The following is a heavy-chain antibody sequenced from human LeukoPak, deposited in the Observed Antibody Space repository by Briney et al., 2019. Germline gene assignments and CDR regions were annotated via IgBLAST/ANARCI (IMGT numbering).Heavy chain of an antibody. Sequence: PGGSLRLSCAVSGFPFTNYCMSWVRQAPGKGLEWVANIKEDGSVMYYVDSLKGRFTISRDSAQNSLYLQMNSLRVEDTAVYFCARDLWGSYSTGSYLDYWGQGALVTVSS. CDR1: GFPFTNYC. J-gene: IGHJ4*02. CDR3: ARDLWGSYSTGSYLDY. D-gene: IGHD6-19*01. CDR2: IKEDGSVM. V-gene: IGHV3-7*01.